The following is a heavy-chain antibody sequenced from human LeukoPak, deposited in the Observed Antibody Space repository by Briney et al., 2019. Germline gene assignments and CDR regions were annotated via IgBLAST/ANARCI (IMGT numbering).Heavy chain of an antibody. V-gene: IGHV1-2*02. J-gene: IGHJ4*02. CDR2: INPNSGGT. Sequence: GASVKVSCKASGYTLTGYYMHWVRQAPGQGLEWMGWINPNSGGTNYAQKFQGRVTMTRDTSISTAYMELSRLRSDDTAVYYCASDARNYYDSSGYQHFGYWGQGTLVTVSS. D-gene: IGHD3-22*01. CDR3: ASDARNYYDSSGYQHFGY. CDR1: GYTLTGYY.